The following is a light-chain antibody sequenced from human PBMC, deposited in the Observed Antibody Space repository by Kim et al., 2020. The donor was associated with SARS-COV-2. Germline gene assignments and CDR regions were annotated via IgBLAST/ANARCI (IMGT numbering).Light chain of an antibody. Sequence: SYELTQPPSVSVAPGKTARSTCGGNNIGSKSVHWYQQKPGQATVLVIYYDSDRLSGIPERFSGSNSGNTATLTISRVEAGDEADYYCQVWVSSSGHPGVVFGGGTQLTVL. CDR2: YDS. V-gene: IGLV3-21*04. J-gene: IGLJ2*01. CDR1: NIGSKS. CDR3: QVWVSSSGHPGVV.